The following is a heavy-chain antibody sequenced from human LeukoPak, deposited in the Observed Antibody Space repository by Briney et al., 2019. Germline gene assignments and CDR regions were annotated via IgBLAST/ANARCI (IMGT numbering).Heavy chain of an antibody. D-gene: IGHD3-9*01. CDR2: ISSSGSNI. Sequence: GGSLRLSCAASGFTFSSYSLNWVRQAPGKGLEWISYISSSGSNIDYADSVKGRFIISRDNGKNSLFLQMNSLRVEDTAVYYCARTAFDWSQVGGNWFDPWGQGTLVTVSS. J-gene: IGHJ5*02. CDR3: ARTAFDWSQVGGNWFDP. CDR1: GFTFSSYS. V-gene: IGHV3-48*03.